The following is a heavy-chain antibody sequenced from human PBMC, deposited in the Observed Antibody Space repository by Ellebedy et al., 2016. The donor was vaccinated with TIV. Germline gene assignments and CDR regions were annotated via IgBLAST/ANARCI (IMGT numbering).Heavy chain of an antibody. CDR3: ARDPFNGALDY. Sequence: GESLKISXLASAFTFNNDWMAWVRQVPGKGLEWVALINPDGSQREYVDSVEGRFTISRDNAQNSLYLQMNSLRAEDTALYYCARDPFNGALDYWGQGTLVTVSS. CDR2: INPDGSQR. D-gene: IGHD4-17*01. CDR1: AFTFNNDW. V-gene: IGHV3-7*01. J-gene: IGHJ4*02.